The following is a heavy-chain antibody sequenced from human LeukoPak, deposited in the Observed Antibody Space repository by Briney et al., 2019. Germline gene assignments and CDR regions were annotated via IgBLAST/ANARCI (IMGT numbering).Heavy chain of an antibody. V-gene: IGHV3-30-3*01. CDR2: ISYDGSNK. CDR1: GFTFSSYA. CDR3: ARDSSGTDYYYGMDV. J-gene: IGHJ6*02. D-gene: IGHD1/OR15-1a*01. Sequence: GGSLRLSCAASGFTFSSYAMHWVRQAPGKGLEWVAVISYDGSNKYYADSVKGRFTISRDNSKNTLYLQMNSLRAEDTAVYYCARDSSGTDYYYGMDVWGQGITVTVSS.